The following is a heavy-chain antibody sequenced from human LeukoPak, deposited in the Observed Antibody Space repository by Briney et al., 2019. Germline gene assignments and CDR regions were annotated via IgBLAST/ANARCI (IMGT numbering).Heavy chain of an antibody. Sequence: ASVKVSCKVSGYTLTELSMHWVRQAPGKGLEWMGGFDPEDGETIYAQKFQGRVTMTEDTSTDTAYMELSSLRSEDTAVYYCATFLSGSYGSYFDCWGQGTLVTVSS. D-gene: IGHD1-26*01. V-gene: IGHV1-24*01. J-gene: IGHJ4*02. CDR1: GYTLTELS. CDR2: FDPEDGET. CDR3: ATFLSGSYGSYFDC.